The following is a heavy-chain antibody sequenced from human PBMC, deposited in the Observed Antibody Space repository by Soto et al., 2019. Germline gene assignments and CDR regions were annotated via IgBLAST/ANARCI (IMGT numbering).Heavy chain of an antibody. Sequence: EVQLVESGGGLVQPGRSLRLSCAASGFTFDDYAMHWVRQAPGKGPEWVPGISWNSGDKGYADSVKGRFTISRDNAKNSLYLQMNSLRAEDTALYYCAKSTCSGGSCHSGRFDPWGQGTLVTVSS. D-gene: IGHD2-15*01. CDR1: GFTFDDYA. V-gene: IGHV3-9*01. CDR2: ISWNSGDK. CDR3: AKSTCSGGSCHSGRFDP. J-gene: IGHJ5*02.